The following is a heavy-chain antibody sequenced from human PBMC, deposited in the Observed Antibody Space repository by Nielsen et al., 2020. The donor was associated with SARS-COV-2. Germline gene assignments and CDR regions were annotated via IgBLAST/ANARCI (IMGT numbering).Heavy chain of an antibody. CDR1: GFTFSSYS. CDR3: ARSSRRSNPLPGDY. CDR2: ISSSSSYI. V-gene: IGHV3-21*01. Sequence: GGSLRLSCAASGFTFSSYSMNWVRQAPGKGLEWVSSISSSSSYIYYADSVKGRFTISRDNAKNSLYLQMNSLRAEDTAVYYCARSSRRSNPLPGDYWGQGTLVTVSS. J-gene: IGHJ4*02. D-gene: IGHD6-13*01.